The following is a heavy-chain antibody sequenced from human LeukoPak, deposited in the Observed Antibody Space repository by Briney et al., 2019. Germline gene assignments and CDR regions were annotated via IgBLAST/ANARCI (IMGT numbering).Heavy chain of an antibody. J-gene: IGHJ4*02. Sequence: GGSLRLSCAASGFTFSNYAMRWVRQAPGKGLEWVSGISGSGDSTYYADSVKGRFTISRDNSKNTLYLQMNSLRAEDTAVYYCARRSGIAVAGAFDYWGQGTLVTVS. V-gene: IGHV3-23*01. CDR2: ISGSGDST. CDR3: ARRSGIAVAGAFDY. D-gene: IGHD6-19*01. CDR1: GFTFSNYA.